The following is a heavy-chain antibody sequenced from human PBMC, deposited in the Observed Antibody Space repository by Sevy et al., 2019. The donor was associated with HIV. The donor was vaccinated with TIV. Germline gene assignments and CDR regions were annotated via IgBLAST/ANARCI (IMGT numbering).Heavy chain of an antibody. V-gene: IGHV3-21*01. CDR1: GFTFSSYS. J-gene: IGHJ6*03. CDR2: ISSSSSYI. CDR3: ARDSYSSSPGLCYYYYMDV. Sequence: GGSLRLSCAASGFTFSSYSMNWVRQAPGKGLEWVSSISSSSSYIYYADSVKGRFTISRDNAKNSLYLQMNSLRAEDTAVYYCARDSYSSSPGLCYYYYMDVWGKGTTVTVSS. D-gene: IGHD6-6*01.